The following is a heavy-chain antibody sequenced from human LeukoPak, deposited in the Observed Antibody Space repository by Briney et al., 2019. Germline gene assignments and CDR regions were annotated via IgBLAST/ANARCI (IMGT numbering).Heavy chain of an antibody. Sequence: SETLSLTCTVSGGSISSSSYYWGWIRQPPGKGLEWIGSIYYSGSTYYNPSLKSRVTISVDTSKNQFSLKLSSVTSADTAVYYCARHAFGDSGVFYLRLGYFGYWGHGTLVTVSS. D-gene: IGHD6-19*01. V-gene: IGHV4-39*01. CDR1: GGSISSSSYY. J-gene: IGHJ4*01. CDR3: ARHAFGDSGVFYLRLGYFGY. CDR2: IYYSGST.